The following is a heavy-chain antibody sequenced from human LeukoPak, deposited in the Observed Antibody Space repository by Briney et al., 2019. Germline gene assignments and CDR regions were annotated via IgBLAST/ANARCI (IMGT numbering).Heavy chain of an antibody. CDR1: GYTFTSYY. J-gene: IGHJ4*02. D-gene: IGHD1-26*01. CDR2: INPTGGST. V-gene: IGHV1-46*01. Sequence: ASVKVSCKASGYTFTSYYMHWVRQAPGQGLEWMGLINPTGGSTGYAQKLQGRVTMTTDTSTSTAYMELRSLRSDDTAVYYCARDTWSYSPPPEFDYWGQGTLVTVSS. CDR3: ARDTWSYSPPPEFDY.